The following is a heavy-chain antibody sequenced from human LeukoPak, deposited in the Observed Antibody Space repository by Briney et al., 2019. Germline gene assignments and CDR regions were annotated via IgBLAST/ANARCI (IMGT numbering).Heavy chain of an antibody. Sequence: QPGGSLRLSCAASGFTFSSYGMHWVRQAPGKWLEWVAVVSSDGSIDYYADSVRGRFTVSRDNSKNTMYLQVNSLRAEDTAVYYCTREGMGTTFSAWFDPWGQGTLVTVSS. D-gene: IGHD1-7*01. J-gene: IGHJ5*02. CDR3: TREGMGTTFSAWFDP. V-gene: IGHV3-30*03. CDR2: VSSDGSID. CDR1: GFTFSSYG.